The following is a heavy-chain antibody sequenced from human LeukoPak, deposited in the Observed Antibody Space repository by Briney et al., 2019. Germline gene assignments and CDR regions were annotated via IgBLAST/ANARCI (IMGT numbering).Heavy chain of an antibody. J-gene: IGHJ3*02. CDR3: ARAGAIVVVPAAIRAAAGTRSGAFDI. CDR1: GYTFTSYG. V-gene: IGHV1-18*01. Sequence: ASVKVSCKASGYTFTSYGISWVRQAPGQGLEWMGWISAYNGNTNYAQKLQGRVTMTRDTSTSTVYMELSSLRSEDTAVYYCARAGAIVVVPAAIRAAAGTRSGAFDIWGQGTMVTVSS. D-gene: IGHD2-2*01. CDR2: ISAYNGNT.